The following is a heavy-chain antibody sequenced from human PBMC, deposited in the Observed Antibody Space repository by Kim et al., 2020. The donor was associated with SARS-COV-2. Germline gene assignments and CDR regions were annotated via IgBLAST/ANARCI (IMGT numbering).Heavy chain of an antibody. CDR3: ARVALGAFDI. J-gene: IGHJ3*02. Sequence: NTKVSQKFQGRVTITRDTSASTAYMELSSLRSEDTAVYYCARVALGAFDIWGQGTMVTVSS. V-gene: IGHV1-3*01. CDR2: NT.